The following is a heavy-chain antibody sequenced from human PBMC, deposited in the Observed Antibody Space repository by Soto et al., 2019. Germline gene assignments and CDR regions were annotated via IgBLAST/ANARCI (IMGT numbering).Heavy chain of an antibody. CDR3: ARGHLQTILGQDV. Sequence: SETLSLTCAVYGGSFSGYYWSWIRQPPGKGLEWIGEINHSGSTNYNPFLKSRVTISVDTSKNQFSLKLSSVTAADTAVYYCARGHLQTILGQDVWGQGTTVTVSS. CDR1: GGSFSGYY. J-gene: IGHJ6*02. CDR2: INHSGST. D-gene: IGHD3-3*01. V-gene: IGHV4-34*01.